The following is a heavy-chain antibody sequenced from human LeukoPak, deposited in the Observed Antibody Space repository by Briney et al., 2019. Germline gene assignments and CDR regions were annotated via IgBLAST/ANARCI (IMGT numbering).Heavy chain of an antibody. V-gene: IGHV1-69*10. CDR3: ARGDY. CDR2: INLISGVT. CDR1: GGTFSTYG. Sequence: ASVKVSCKASGGTFSTYGIMWVRQAPGQGLEWMGRINLISGVTNYAQKFQGRVTITADKPTGTGYMEMSSRRSNDTAIYYCARGDYWGQGTLVIVSS. J-gene: IGHJ4*02.